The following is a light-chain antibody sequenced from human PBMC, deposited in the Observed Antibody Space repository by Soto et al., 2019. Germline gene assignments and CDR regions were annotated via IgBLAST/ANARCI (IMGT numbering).Light chain of an antibody. CDR1: QGLSKW. CDR3: QQAKSVPCT. CDR2: TAS. Sequence: DIQMTQSPSSLSASVGDRVTITCRASQGLSKWLGWYQQRPGKAPKLLIYTASNLHGGVPSRFSGSGSGTEFNLTINSLEPEDFATYYCQQAKSVPCTFGQGTRLEIK. V-gene: IGKV1D-12*01. J-gene: IGKJ2*02.